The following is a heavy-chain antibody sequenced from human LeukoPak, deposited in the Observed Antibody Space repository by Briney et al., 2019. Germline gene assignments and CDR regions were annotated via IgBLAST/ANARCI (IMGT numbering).Heavy chain of an antibody. CDR3: ARSGPAAGRPDAFDI. V-gene: IGHV4-39*07. CDR2: IYYSGIT. D-gene: IGHD2-2*01. J-gene: IGHJ3*02. CDR1: GGSVSSSSFY. Sequence: SETLSLTCTLSGGSVSSSSFYWGWIRQPPRKGLECIGTIYYSGITYYSSSLKSRVTISVDTSKNQFSLKLSSVTAADTAVYFCARSGPAAGRPDAFDIWGQGTLVTVSS.